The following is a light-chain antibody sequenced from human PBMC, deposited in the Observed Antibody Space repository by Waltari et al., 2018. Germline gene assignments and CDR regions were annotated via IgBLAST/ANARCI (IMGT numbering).Light chain of an antibody. Sequence: DIQMTQSPSSLSASVADRVTITCRASQVIGNALAWYQQKPGKAPKLLFYAASRLESGVPSRFSGSGSGTDYTLTISSLQPEDFATYYCQQYYSIALNFGGGTKVEIK. J-gene: IGKJ4*01. CDR3: QQYYSIALN. CDR1: QVIGNA. V-gene: IGKV1-NL1*01. CDR2: AAS.